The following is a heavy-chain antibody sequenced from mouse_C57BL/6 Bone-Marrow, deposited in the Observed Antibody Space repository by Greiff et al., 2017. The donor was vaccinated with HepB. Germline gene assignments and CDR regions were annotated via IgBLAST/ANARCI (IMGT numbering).Heavy chain of an antibody. D-gene: IGHD1-1*01. J-gene: IGHJ4*01. CDR2: IWWDDDK. Sequence: QVTLKESGPGILQPSQTLSLTCSFSGFSLSTFGMGVGWIRQPSGKGLEWLAHIWWDDDKYYNPALKSRLTISKDTSKNQVFLKIANVDTADTATYYCARIFLRETTVVAPYAMDYWGQGTSVTVSS. CDR3: ARIFLRETTVVAPYAMDY. CDR1: GFSLSTFGMG. V-gene: IGHV8-8*01.